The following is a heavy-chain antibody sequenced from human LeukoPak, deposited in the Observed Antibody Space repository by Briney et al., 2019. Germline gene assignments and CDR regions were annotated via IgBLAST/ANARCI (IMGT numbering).Heavy chain of an antibody. Sequence: SETLSLTCTVSGSSISSYYWSWIRQPPGKGLEWIGYIYYSGSTNYNPSLKSRVTISVDTSKNQFSLKLSSVTAADTAVYYCARAHTYYYDSSGYSTVWFDPWGQGTLVTVSS. CDR3: ARAHTYYYDSSGYSTVWFDP. CDR1: GSSISSYY. J-gene: IGHJ5*02. D-gene: IGHD3-22*01. V-gene: IGHV4-59*01. CDR2: IYYSGST.